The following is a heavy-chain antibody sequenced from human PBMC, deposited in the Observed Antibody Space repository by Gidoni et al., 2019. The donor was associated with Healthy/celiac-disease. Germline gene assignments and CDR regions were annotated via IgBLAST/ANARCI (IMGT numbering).Heavy chain of an antibody. Sequence: QAHLVQPGAEVREPGAAVKVSCKASGYNFSSYYVHWVRQDTGQGLEWMGVIQFRGYYTHYPQKFQGRVTMTRHTSTSTVYMELSSLRSEDSALYYCAREGPGRLFDYWGQGTLVTVSS. V-gene: IGHV1-46*01. CDR1: GYNFSSYY. CDR3: AREGPGRLFDY. D-gene: IGHD1-26*01. J-gene: IGHJ4*02. CDR2: IQFRGYYT.